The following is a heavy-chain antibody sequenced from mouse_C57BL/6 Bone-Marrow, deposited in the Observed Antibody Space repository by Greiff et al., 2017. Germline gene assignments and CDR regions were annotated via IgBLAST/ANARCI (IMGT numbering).Heavy chain of an antibody. J-gene: IGHJ1*03. D-gene: IGHD1-1*01. CDR1: GFTFSSYA. CDR3: TRAVPYYYGSSYRYFDV. Sequence: EVKLVESGEGLVKPGGSLKLSCAASGFTFSSYAMSWVRQTPEKRLEWVAYISSGGDYIYYADTVKGRFTISRDKARNTLYLQMSSLKSEDTAMYYCTRAVPYYYGSSYRYFDVWGTGTTVTVSS. V-gene: IGHV5-9-1*02. CDR2: ISSGGDYI.